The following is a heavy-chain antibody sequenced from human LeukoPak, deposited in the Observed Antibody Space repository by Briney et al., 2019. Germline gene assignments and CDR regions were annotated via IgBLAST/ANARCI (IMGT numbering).Heavy chain of an antibody. V-gene: IGHV1-8*01. CDR2: MNPNSGNT. J-gene: IGHJ4*02. Sequence: ASVKVSCKASGYTFTSYDINWVRQATGQGLEWMGWMNPNSGNTGYAQKFQGRVTMTRNTSISTAYTELSSLRSEDTAVYYCARGDDSSGYYGDWGQGTLVTVSS. CDR3: ARGDDSSGYYGD. CDR1: GYTFTSYD. D-gene: IGHD3-22*01.